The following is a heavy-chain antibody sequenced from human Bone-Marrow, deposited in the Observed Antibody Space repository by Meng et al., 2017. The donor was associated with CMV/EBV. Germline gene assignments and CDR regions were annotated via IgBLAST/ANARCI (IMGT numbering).Heavy chain of an antibody. CDR2: ISSSGSYI. D-gene: IGHD2-2*01. Sequence: GESLKISCAASGFTFSSYSMNWVRQAPGKGLEWVSYISSSGSYIYYADSVKGRFTISRDDAKNSLYLQMNSLRVEDTAVYFCARADIVVVPAATYYYYYGMDVWGQGTTVTVSS. CDR3: ARADIVVVPAATYYYYYGMDV. CDR1: GFTFSSYS. J-gene: IGHJ6*02. V-gene: IGHV3-21*05.